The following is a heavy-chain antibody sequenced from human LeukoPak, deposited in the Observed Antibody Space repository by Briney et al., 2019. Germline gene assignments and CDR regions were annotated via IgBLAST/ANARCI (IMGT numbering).Heavy chain of an antibody. CDR1: GFSFRSYW. CDR3: AREGATAGSGYYFDY. J-gene: IGHJ4*02. D-gene: IGHD6-13*01. V-gene: IGHV3-74*01. CDR2: INTDGTNT. Sequence: PGGSLRLSCAASGFSFRSYWMHWVRQAPGKGLVWVSRINTDGTNTGYADSVKGRFTISRDNAKNTLYLQMNSLRAEDTAVYYCAREGATAGSGYYFDYWGQGSLVTVSS.